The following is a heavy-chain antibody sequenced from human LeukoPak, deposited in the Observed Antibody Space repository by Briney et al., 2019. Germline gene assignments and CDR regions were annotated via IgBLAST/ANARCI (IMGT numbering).Heavy chain of an antibody. CDR1: GDSVSSNTPA. CDR3: AREGVATIVGPFDY. J-gene: IGHJ4*02. CDR2: TYYRSKWYN. Sequence: SQTLSLTCAISGDSVSSNTPAWNWIRQSPSRGLEWLGRTYYRSKWYNDYAVSVKSRITINPDTSKNQFSLQLNSVTPEDTAVYYCAREGVATIVGPFDYWGQGTLVTVSS. V-gene: IGHV6-1*01. D-gene: IGHD5-12*01.